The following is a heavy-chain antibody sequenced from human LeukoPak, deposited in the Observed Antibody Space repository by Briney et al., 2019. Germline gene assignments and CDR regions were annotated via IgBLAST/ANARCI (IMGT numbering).Heavy chain of an antibody. J-gene: IGHJ6*03. CDR2: IGTSSTTI. Sequence: GGSLRLSCAASGFTFSSYTMNWVRQPPGKGLEWVSNIGTSSTTIYYADSVKGRFTISRDNAKNSLYLQMNSLRTDDTAVYYCARFAAGGSYYYYMDVWGKGITVTVSS. D-gene: IGHD6-25*01. CDR1: GFTFSSYT. CDR3: ARFAAGGSYYYYMDV. V-gene: IGHV3-48*01.